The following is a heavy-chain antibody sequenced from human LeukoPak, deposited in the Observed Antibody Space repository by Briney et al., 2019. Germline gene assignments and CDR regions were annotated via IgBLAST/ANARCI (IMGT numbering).Heavy chain of an antibody. CDR1: EFIFSDYW. CDR3: ARDNGGWFDT. D-gene: IGHD3-10*01. J-gene: IGHJ5*02. V-gene: IGHV3-7*03. Sequence: GGSLRLSCVASEFIFSDYWMSWVRQAPGKGLEWVANIKQGGREEKYVSSVKGRFAISRDDAKSTLYLQMDSLSGDDTAVYYCARDNGGWFDTWGRGTLVNVSS. CDR2: IKQGGREE.